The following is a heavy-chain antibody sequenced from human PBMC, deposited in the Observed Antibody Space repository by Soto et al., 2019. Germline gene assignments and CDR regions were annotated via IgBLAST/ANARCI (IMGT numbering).Heavy chain of an antibody. J-gene: IGHJ4*02. CDR2: ISYDGSNK. Sequence: QVQLVESGGGVVQPGRSLRLSCAASGFTFSSYGMHWVRQAPGKGMEWVAVISYDGSNKYYADSVKGRFTISRDNSKNTLYLKMNSLRAEDTAVYYCAKSIVDILATMYHYFDYLGQGTLVTVSS. CDR1: GFTFSSYG. V-gene: IGHV3-30*18. CDR3: AKSIVDILATMYHYFDY. D-gene: IGHD5-12*01.